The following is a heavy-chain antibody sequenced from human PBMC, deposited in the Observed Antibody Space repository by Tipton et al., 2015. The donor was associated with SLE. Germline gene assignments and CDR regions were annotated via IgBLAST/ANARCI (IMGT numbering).Heavy chain of an antibody. CDR2: IYYSGST. J-gene: IGHJ4*02. Sequence: TLSLTCTVSGGSIRSGDYYWSWIRQPPGKGLEWIGYIYYSGSTYYNPSLKSRVTISVDTSKNQFSLKLTSVTAADTAVYYCARRIDDDYYDSSGYVDWGQGTLVTVSS. D-gene: IGHD3-22*01. CDR3: ARRIDDDYYDSSGYVD. V-gene: IGHV4-30-4*01. CDR1: GGSIRSGDYY.